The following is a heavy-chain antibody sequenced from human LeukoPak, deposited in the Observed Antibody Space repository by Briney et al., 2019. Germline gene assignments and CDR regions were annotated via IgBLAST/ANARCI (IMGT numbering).Heavy chain of an antibody. CDR2: INTYNGNT. CDR3: VSTSAGDIRNCYCRNGY. J-gene: IGHJ4*02. CDR1: GYTFNSYV. D-gene: IGHD3-3*01. Sequence: ASVKVSCKASGYTFNSYVISWVRQAPGQGLEWMGWINTYNGNTNYAQKLQGRVTMTTDTSTSTAYMELRRLRSGDRARYYFVSTSAGDIRNCYCRNGYWGQGTLVTVSS. V-gene: IGHV1-18*01.